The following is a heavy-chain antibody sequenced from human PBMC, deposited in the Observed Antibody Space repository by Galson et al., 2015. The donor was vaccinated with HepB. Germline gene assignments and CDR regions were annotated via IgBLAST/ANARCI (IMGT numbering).Heavy chain of an antibody. Sequence: SVKVSCKVSGYTLTELSMHWVRQATGQGLEWMGWMNPNSGNTGYAQKFQGRVTMTRNTSISTAYMGLGSLRSEDTAVYYCARPLGVRAFDIWGQGTMVTVSS. CDR1: GYTLTELS. CDR2: MNPNSGNT. J-gene: IGHJ3*02. D-gene: IGHD1-26*01. CDR3: ARPLGVRAFDI. V-gene: IGHV1-8*01.